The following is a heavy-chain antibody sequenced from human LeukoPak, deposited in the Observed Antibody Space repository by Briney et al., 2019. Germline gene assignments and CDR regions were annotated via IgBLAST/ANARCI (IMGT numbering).Heavy chain of an antibody. J-gene: IGHJ4*02. CDR3: AREVGTTVTSRPFDY. Sequence: SQTLSLTCTVSGGSISSGGYYWSWIRQPPGKGLEWIGYIYHSGSTYYNPSLKSRVTISVDTSKNQFSLKLSSVTAADTAVYYCAREVGTTVTSRPFDYWGQGTLVTVSS. D-gene: IGHD4-17*01. V-gene: IGHV4-30-2*05. CDR1: GGSISSGGYY. CDR2: IYHSGST.